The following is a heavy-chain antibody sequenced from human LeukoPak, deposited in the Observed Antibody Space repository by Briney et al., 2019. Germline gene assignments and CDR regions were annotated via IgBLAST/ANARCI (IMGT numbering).Heavy chain of an antibody. CDR2: IYNSGSI. D-gene: IGHD5-24*01. Sequence: SETLSLTCTVSGGYIGSHNWNWIRQPPGKGLEWIWHIYNSGSIDYNPSLKSRVTISVDTSKNQFSLKLRSVTTADTALYYCERGPQTENPYPPYNSYYMDIWGKGTTVTVSS. CDR1: GGYIGSHN. CDR3: ERGPQTENPYPPYNSYYMDI. J-gene: IGHJ6*03. V-gene: IGHV4-59*11.